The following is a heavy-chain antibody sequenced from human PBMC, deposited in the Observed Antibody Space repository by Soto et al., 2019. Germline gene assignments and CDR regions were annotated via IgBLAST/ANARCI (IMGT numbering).Heavy chain of an antibody. Sequence: QVQLVQSGAEVKKPGASVKVSCKASGYTFTSYDINWVRQATGQGLEWMGWMNPNSGNTGYAQKFQGRVTMTRNTPISTAYMELSRLGSEDPAVYYCARGRVYYGSGSYPSYYYYMDVWGKGTTVTVSS. CDR2: MNPNSGNT. CDR1: GYTFTSYD. D-gene: IGHD3-10*01. CDR3: ARGRVYYGSGSYPSYYYYMDV. J-gene: IGHJ6*03. V-gene: IGHV1-8*01.